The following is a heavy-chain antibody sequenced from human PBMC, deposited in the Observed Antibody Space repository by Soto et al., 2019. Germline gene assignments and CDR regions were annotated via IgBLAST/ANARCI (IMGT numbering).Heavy chain of an antibody. CDR2: INHSGST. J-gene: IGHJ6*02. D-gene: IGHD1-26*01. V-gene: IGHV4-34*01. CDR1: GGSFSGYY. Sequence: QVQLQQWGAGLLKPSETLSLTCAVYGGSFSGYYWSWIRQPPGKGLEWFGEINHSGSTNYNPSLKSRVTISVDTSKNQFSLKLSSVTAADTAVYYCARGEVGEMATTYYYYGMDVWGQGTTVTVSS. CDR3: ARGEVGEMATTYYYYGMDV.